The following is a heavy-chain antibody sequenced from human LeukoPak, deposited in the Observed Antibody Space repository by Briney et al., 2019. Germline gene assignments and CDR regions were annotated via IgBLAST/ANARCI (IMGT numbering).Heavy chain of an antibody. CDR2: MNTNTGNP. D-gene: IGHD6-19*01. V-gene: IGHV7-4-1*02. CDR3: ARRGIAVAGTHYYYYYGMDV. CDR1: GYTFTSYA. Sequence: GASVKVSCKASGYTFTSYAMNWVRQAPGQGLELMGWMNTNTGNPTYDQGFTGRFVFSLDTSVSTAYLQIRSLKAEDTGVYYCARRGIAVAGTHYYYYYGMDVWGQGTTVTVSS. J-gene: IGHJ6*02.